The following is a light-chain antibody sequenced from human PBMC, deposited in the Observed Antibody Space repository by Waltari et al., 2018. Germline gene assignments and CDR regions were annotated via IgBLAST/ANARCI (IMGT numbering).Light chain of an antibody. V-gene: IGKV3-20*01. CDR1: QSVSSSY. J-gene: IGKJ2*01. CDR2: GAS. CDR3: QQHGSRHMYT. Sequence: EIVLTQSPGTLSLSPGERATLSCRASQSVSSSYLAWYQQKPGQAARLLIYGASSRAAGIPDRFSGSGSGTDFTLIISRLEPEDFAVYYCQQHGSRHMYTFGQGTKLEIK.